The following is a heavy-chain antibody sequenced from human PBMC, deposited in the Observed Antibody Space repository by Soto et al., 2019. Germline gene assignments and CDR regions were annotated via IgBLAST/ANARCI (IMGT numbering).Heavy chain of an antibody. V-gene: IGHV1-69*19. CDR3: ARGETYLGV. D-gene: IGHD3-16*01. J-gene: IGHJ6*02. Sequence: QVQLVQSGAEVKKPGSSVKVSCKASRDTFSKYAFNWVRQAPGQGLEWMGWIIPIFDSRNYAEKFQGRVTIAADESRRTAYRELRRLRFEDTAVYYCARGETYLGVWGQGNTVNVSS. CDR2: IIPIFDSR. CDR1: RDTFSKYA.